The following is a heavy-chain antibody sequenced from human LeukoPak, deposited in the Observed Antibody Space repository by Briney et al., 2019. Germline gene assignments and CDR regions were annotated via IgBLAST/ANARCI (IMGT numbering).Heavy chain of an antibody. J-gene: IGHJ5*02. CDR3: ARDVAPDIVVVPAALNWFDP. D-gene: IGHD2-2*01. CDR1: GGSISSYY. V-gene: IGHV4-4*07. CDR2: IYTSGST. Sequence: SETLSLTCTVSGGSISSYYWSWIRQPAGKGLEWIGRIYTSGSTNYNPSLKSRVTMSVDTSKNQFSLKLSSVTAADTAVYYCARDVAPDIVVVPAALNWFDPWGQGTLVTVSS.